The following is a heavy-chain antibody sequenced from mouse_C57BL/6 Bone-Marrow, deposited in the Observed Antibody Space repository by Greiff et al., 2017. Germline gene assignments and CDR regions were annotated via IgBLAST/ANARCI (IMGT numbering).Heavy chain of an antibody. Sequence: QVQLQQPGVALVKPGASVKMSCKASGYTFTSYWITWVKQRPGQGLEWIGDIYPGSGSTNYNEKFKSKATLTVDTSSSTAYMQLSSLTSEDSAVYYCARYDYYFDYWGQGTTLTVSS. CDR2: IYPGSGST. J-gene: IGHJ2*01. CDR1: GYTFTSYW. V-gene: IGHV1-55*01. D-gene: IGHD2-4*01. CDR3: ARYDYYFDY.